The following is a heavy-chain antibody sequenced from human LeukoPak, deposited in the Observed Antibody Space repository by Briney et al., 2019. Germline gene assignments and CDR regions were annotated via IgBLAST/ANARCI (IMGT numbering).Heavy chain of an antibody. CDR2: TYYSGNT. Sequence: PSETLSLTCAVYGGSFSGYYWSWIRQPPGKELEWIGNTYYSGNTYYNPSLKSRVTISVDTSKNQFSLKLSSVTAADTAVYYCARHFSYGPDYWGQGTLVTVFS. V-gene: IGHV4-34*01. J-gene: IGHJ4*02. CDR3: ARHFSYGPDY. D-gene: IGHD5-18*01. CDR1: GGSFSGYY.